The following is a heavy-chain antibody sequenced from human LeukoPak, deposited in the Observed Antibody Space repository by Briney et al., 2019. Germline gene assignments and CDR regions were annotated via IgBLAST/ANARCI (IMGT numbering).Heavy chain of an antibody. D-gene: IGHD5-12*01. CDR1: GGSISSGSYY. Sequence: PSQTLSLTCTVSGGSISSGSYYWSWIRQPAGKGLEWIGRIYTSGSTNYNPSLKSRVTISVDTSKNQFSLKLSSVTAADTAVYYCARADGYDWAVGYWGQGTLVTVSS. CDR2: IYTSGST. V-gene: IGHV4-61*02. CDR3: ARADGYDWAVGY. J-gene: IGHJ4*02.